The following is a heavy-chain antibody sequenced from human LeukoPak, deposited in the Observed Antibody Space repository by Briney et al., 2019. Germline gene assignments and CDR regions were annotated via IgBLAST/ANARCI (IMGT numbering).Heavy chain of an antibody. Sequence: GGSLRLSCAASGFTFSSSAMSWVRQAPGKGLEWVSAISNNGGYTYYADSVQDRFTISRDNSKSTLCLQMNSLRAEDTAVYYCAKDPSPWGQGTLVTVSS. CDR1: GFTFSSSA. V-gene: IGHV3-23*01. CDR2: ISNNGGYT. CDR3: AKDPSP. J-gene: IGHJ4*02.